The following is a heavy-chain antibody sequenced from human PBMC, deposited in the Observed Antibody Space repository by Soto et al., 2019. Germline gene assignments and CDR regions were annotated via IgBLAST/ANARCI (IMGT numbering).Heavy chain of an antibody. V-gene: IGHV3-30-3*01. CDR3: ARKASYTYGMDV. CDR2: ISYDGSHK. D-gene: IGHD5-18*01. CDR1: GFTFSSYA. Sequence: QVQLVESGGGVVQPGRSLRLSCAASGFTFSSYAVHWVRQAPGKGLEWVATISYDGSHKYYADSVKGRFTISRDNSKNTLYQQMNSLRAEDTAVYYCARKASYTYGMDVWGQGTTVTVSS. J-gene: IGHJ6*02.